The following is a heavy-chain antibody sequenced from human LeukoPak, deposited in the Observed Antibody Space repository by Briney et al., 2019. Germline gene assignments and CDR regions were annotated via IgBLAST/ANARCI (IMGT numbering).Heavy chain of an antibody. D-gene: IGHD3-10*01. CDR1: GGTFSSYA. Sequence: SVKVSCKASGGTFSSYAISWVRRAPGQGLEWMGRIIPIFGTANYAQKFQGRVTITTDESTSTAYMELSSLRSEDTAVYYCASYKNYYGSGTHFDYWGQGTLVTVSS. J-gene: IGHJ4*02. CDR3: ASYKNYYGSGTHFDY. V-gene: IGHV1-69*05. CDR2: IIPIFGTA.